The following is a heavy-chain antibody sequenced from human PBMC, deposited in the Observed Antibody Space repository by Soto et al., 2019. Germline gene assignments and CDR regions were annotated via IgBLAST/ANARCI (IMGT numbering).Heavy chain of an antibody. CDR3: ARAGCDGGRCYTLVGLRYGMDV. J-gene: IGHJ6*02. CDR2: ISYDGNNK. CDR1: GFTFSSYA. Sequence: QVQLVESGGGVVQPGRSLRLSCAASGFTFSSYAMHWVRQAPGKGLEWVAVISYDGNNKYYADSVKGRFTISRDNSKNPLNMQMIRLRAEGTAVYYCARAGCDGGRCYTLVGLRYGMDVWGQGTTVTVSS. V-gene: IGHV3-30-3*01. D-gene: IGHD2-15*01.